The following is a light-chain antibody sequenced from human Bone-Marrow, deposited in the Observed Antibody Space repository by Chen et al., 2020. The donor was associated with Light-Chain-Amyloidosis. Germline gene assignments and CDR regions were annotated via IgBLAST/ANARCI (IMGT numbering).Light chain of an antibody. V-gene: IGLV2-14*01. J-gene: IGLJ1*01. Sequence: QSARPQPASVSGSPGQLITISCTGTSGDVGTYNYVSWYQQHPGKAPKVMIYAVSNPPSGVSNRFYGATSGNTSSLPISGLQAEDEADYYSSSFTSSSSYVFGPGTKVTVL. CDR3: SSFTSSSSYV. CDR2: AVS. CDR1: SGDVGTYNY.